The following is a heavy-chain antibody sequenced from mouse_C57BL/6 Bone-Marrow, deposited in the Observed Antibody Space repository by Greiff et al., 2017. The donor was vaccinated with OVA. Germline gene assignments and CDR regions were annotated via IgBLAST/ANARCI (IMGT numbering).Heavy chain of an antibody. CDR1: GYSITSGYY. D-gene: IGHD2-4*01. CDR3: ARAYDYDPFDY. Sequence: EESGPGLVKPSQSLSLTCSVTGYSITSGYYWNWIRQFPGNKLEWMGYISYDGSNNYNPSLKNRISITRDTSKNQFFLKLNSVTTEDTATYYCARAYDYDPFDYWGQGTTLTVSS. CDR2: ISYDGSN. J-gene: IGHJ2*01. V-gene: IGHV3-6*01.